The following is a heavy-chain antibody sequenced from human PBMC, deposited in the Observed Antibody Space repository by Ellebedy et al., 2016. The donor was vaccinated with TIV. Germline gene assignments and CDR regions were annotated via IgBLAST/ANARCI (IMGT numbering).Heavy chain of an antibody. D-gene: IGHD1-26*01. V-gene: IGHV4-59*01. CDR1: DASIRSYF. CDR3: ARHSKVDAT. Sequence: MPSETLSLTCSVSDASIRSYFWSWIRQPPGKGLEWIGHIYYIGSADYNPSLKSRVTLSLDTTNNQFSLKMTSVTAADTAVDYCARHSKVDATWGQGTMVTVSS. CDR2: IYYIGSA. J-gene: IGHJ3*01.